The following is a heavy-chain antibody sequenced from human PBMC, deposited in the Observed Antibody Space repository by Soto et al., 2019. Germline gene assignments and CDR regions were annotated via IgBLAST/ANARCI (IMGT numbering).Heavy chain of an antibody. CDR2: IWHDGSKT. V-gene: IGHV3-33*01. D-gene: IGHD6-13*01. Sequence: GGSLRLSCAASGFSFSSYGMHWVRQAPGKGQAWVAVIWHDGSKTYYADSVKGRLIISRDNSKNTLYVQINSLRAEDRGVYFCARGSIVAAEYGMDVWGHVTTVTVSS. J-gene: IGHJ6*02. CDR3: ARGSIVAAEYGMDV. CDR1: GFSFSSYG.